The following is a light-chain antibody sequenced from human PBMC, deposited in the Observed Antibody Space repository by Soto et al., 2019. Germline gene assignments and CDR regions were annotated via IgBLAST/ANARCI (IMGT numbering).Light chain of an antibody. J-gene: IGKJ4*01. CDR1: QSVSSN. V-gene: IGKV3-15*01. CDR2: GAS. CDR3: QQYNNWPPLT. Sequence: EIVMTQSPATLSVSPGERATLSCRASQSVSSNLAWYQQKPGQAPRLLIYGASTRATGIPARFSGSGSGTEVTLTISSRQSEDFAVYACQQYNNWPPLTFGGGTKVEIK.